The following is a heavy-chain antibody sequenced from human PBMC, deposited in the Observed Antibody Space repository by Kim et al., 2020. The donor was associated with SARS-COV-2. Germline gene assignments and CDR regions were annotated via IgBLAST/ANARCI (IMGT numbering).Heavy chain of an antibody. J-gene: IGHJ4*02. CDR1: GFTVSSNY. CDR2: IYSGGST. D-gene: IGHD6-19*01. V-gene: IGHV3-53*01. CDR3: ARVLYSSGWFRTDY. Sequence: GGSLRLSCAASGFTVSSNYMSWVRQAPGKGLEWVSVIYSGGSTYYADSVKGRFTISRDNSKNTLYLQMNSLRAEDTAVYYCARVLYSSGWFRTDYWGQGTLVTVSS.